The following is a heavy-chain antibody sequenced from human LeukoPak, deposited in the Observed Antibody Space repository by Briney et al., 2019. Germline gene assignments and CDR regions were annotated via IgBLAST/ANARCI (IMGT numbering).Heavy chain of an antibody. D-gene: IGHD1-26*01. Sequence: SGGSLRLSCAASGFTFSSYAMHWVRQAPGKGLEWVAVISYDGSNKYYADSVKGRFTISRDNSKNTLYLQMNSLRAEDTAVYYCARARGVGAGYYFDYWGQGTLVTVSS. CDR1: GFTFSSYA. CDR2: ISYDGSNK. CDR3: ARARGVGAGYYFDY. J-gene: IGHJ4*02. V-gene: IGHV3-30-3*01.